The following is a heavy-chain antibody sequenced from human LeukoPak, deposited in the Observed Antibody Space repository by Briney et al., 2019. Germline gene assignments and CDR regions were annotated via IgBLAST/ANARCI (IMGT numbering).Heavy chain of an antibody. J-gene: IGHJ4*02. CDR2: IRSKAYGGPT. CDR1: GFTFGDYA. V-gene: IGHV3-49*03. CDR3: TREKEMATINFDY. D-gene: IGHD5-24*01. Sequence: GGSLRLSCTASGFTFGDYAMSWFRQAPGKGVEWVGFIRSKAYGGPTEYAASVKGRFTISRDDSKSIAYLQMNSLKTEDTAVYYCTREKEMATINFDYWGQGTLVTVSS.